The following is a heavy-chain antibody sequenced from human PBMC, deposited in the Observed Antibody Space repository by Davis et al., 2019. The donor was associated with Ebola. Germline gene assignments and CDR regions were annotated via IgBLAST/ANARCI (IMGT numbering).Heavy chain of an antibody. D-gene: IGHD2-15*01. CDR3: VKGIGGWSDGMDY. CDR2: ISGSGGTT. Sequence: PGGSLRLSCPASGFTFSSHAMTWVRQAPGQGLAWVSSISGSGGTTSYADSVKGRFTISRDNSKNTVYLQMNSLSAEDTAVYYCVKGIGGWSDGMDYWGQGTLVTVSS. CDR1: GFTFSSHA. V-gene: IGHV3-23*01. J-gene: IGHJ4*02.